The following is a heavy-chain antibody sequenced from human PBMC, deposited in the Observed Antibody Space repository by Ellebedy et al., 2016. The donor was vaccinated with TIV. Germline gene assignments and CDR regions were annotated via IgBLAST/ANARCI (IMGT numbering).Heavy chain of an antibody. D-gene: IGHD4-17*01. CDR1: GFSFRSYW. V-gene: IGHV3-7*01. J-gene: IGHJ5*02. CDR3: ARRGSYGDYAVQINSWFDR. CDR2: IYQDGSFQ. Sequence: PGGSLRLSCAASGFSFRSYWMSWVRQAPGKGLEWVANIYQDGSFQYYLDSVKGRFTISRDNANKSLFLQMNSLRAEDTGVYYCARRGSYGDYAVQINSWFDRWGQGTLVTVSS.